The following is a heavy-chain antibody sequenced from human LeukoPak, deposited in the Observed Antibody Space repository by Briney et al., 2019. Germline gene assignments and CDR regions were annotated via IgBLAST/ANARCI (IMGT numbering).Heavy chain of an antibody. V-gene: IGHV1-18*01. D-gene: IGHD2-21*02. Sequence: GASVKVSCKASGYTFTSYGISWVRQAPGQGPEWMGWISAYNGNTNYAQKLQGRVTMTTDTSTSTAYMELRSLRSDDTAVYYCARVVTSGEVVVTATQGDYYYYYMDVWGKGTTVTVSS. CDR3: ARVVTSGEVVVTATQGDYYYYYMDV. J-gene: IGHJ6*03. CDR2: ISAYNGNT. CDR1: GYTFTSYG.